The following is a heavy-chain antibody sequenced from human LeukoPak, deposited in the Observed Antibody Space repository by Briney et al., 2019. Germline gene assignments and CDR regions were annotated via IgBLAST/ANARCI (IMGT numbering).Heavy chain of an antibody. CDR2: IYPGDSDT. V-gene: IGHV5-51*01. Sequence: GESLKISCKGSGYSFTSYWIGWVRQMPGKGLEWMGIIYPGDSDTRYSPSFQGQVTISADKSISTAYLQWSSLKASDTAVYYCARESHSLRFLEWYFDYWGQGTLVTVSS. CDR1: GYSFTSYW. D-gene: IGHD3-3*01. J-gene: IGHJ4*02. CDR3: ARESHSLRFLEWYFDY.